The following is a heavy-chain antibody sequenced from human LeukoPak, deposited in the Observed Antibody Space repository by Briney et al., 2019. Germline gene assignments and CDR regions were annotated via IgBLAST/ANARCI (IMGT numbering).Heavy chain of an antibody. J-gene: IGHJ4*02. Sequence: PGRSLRLSCAASGFTFDDYAMHWARQAPGKGLEWVSGISWNSGSIGYADSVKGRFTISRDNAKNSLYLQMNSLRSEDTAVYYCARDCSSSAPLAHFDYWGQGTLVTVSS. CDR2: ISWNSGSI. CDR1: GFTFDDYA. D-gene: IGHD6-6*01. V-gene: IGHV3-9*01. CDR3: ARDCSSSAPLAHFDY.